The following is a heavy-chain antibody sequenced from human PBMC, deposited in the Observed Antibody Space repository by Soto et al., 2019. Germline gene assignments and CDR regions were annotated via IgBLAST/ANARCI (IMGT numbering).Heavy chain of an antibody. CDR3: AREGRGKKAGYNGLVSLGY. CDR1: GSRFSNYV. J-gene: IGHJ4*02. CDR2: IIPIFNST. V-gene: IGHV1-69*06. D-gene: IGHD2-2*02. Sequence: QVQLVQSGAEVKTPGSSLKVSCKVSGSRFSNYVISWVRQAPGHGLEWLGRIIPIFNSTKYAQSFQGRVTITAHKATSTASPELSSLRSDDTAVYYCAREGRGKKAGYNGLVSLGYWGQGTLVTVSS.